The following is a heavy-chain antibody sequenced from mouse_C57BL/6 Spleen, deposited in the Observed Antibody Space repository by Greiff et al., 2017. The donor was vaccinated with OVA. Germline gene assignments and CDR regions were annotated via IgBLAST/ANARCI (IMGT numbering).Heavy chain of an antibody. CDR1: GYSITSGYY. D-gene: IGHD1-1*01. CDR2: ISYDGSN. CDR3: ARDYYGSSYGFAY. Sequence: EVKLMESGPGLVKPSQSLSLTCSVPGYSITSGYYWNWIRQFPGNKLEWMGYISYDGSNNYNPSLKNRISITRDTSKNQFFLKLKSVTTEDTATYYCARDYYGSSYGFAYWGQGTLGTVSA. V-gene: IGHV3-6*01. J-gene: IGHJ3*01.